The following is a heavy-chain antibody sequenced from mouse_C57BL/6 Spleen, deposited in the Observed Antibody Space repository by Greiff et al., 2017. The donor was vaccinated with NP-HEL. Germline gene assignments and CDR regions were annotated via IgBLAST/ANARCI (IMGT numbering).Heavy chain of an antibody. Sequence: QVQLQQSGAELVRPGTSVKVSCKASGYAFTNYLIEWVKQRPGQGLEWIGVINPGSGGTNYNEKFKGKATLTADKSSSTAYLQLRSLTSEDCAVYVCARRGFLFIDTPWGQGTLVTVSA. CDR2: INPGSGGT. CDR3: ARRGFLFIDTP. V-gene: IGHV1-54*01. J-gene: IGHJ3*01. CDR1: GYAFTNYL. D-gene: IGHD1-1*01.